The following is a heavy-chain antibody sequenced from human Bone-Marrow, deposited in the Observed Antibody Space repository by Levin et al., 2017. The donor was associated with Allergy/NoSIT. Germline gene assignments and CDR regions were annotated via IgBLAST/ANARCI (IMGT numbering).Heavy chain of an antibody. V-gene: IGHV4-38-2*02. CDR1: GYSINTGYY. J-gene: IGHJ4*02. D-gene: IGHD5/OR15-5a*01. Sequence: SETLSLTCSVSGYSINTGYYWGWVRQPPGKGLEWIGSIYHDGSTSYRSSLKSRVTISVDTSKNQISLKVTSVTARDTAVYYCARAYSVSNHYFDYWGQGRLVTVSS. CDR3: ARAYSVSNHYFDY. CDR2: IYHDGST.